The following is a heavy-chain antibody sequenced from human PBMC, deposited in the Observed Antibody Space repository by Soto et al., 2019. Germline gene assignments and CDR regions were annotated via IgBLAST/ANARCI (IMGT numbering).Heavy chain of an antibody. CDR3: ARTLQGATQTFDY. D-gene: IGHD1-26*01. CDR1: GYSISSGYY. CDR2: IYHSGST. V-gene: IGHV4-38-2*01. J-gene: IGHJ4*02. Sequence: SETLSLTCAVSGYSISSGYYWGWIRQPPGKGLEWIGSIYHSGSTYYNPSLKSRVTISVDTSKNQFSLKLSSVTAADTAVYYCARTLQGATQTFDYWGQGXLVTVYS.